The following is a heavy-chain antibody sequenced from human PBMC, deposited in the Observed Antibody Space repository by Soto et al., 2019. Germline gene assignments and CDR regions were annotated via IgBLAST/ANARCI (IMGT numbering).Heavy chain of an antibody. Sequence: QLQLQESGPGLVKPSETLSLTCTVSGGSISSSSYYWGWIRQPPGKGLEWIGSIYYSGSTYYNPSLKSRVTISVDTSKNQFSLKLSSVTAADTAVYYCATHERSGSYSSGYWGQGTLVTVSS. J-gene: IGHJ4*02. CDR3: ATHERSGSYSSGY. V-gene: IGHV4-39*01. CDR1: GGSISSSSYY. CDR2: IYYSGST. D-gene: IGHD3-10*01.